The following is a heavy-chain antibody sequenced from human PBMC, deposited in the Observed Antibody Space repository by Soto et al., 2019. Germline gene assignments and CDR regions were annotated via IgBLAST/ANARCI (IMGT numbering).Heavy chain of an antibody. V-gene: IGHV4-4*02. CDR3: ARAMVGYCGGDCYSYDY. D-gene: IGHD2-21*02. Sequence: SETLSLTCAFSCGSISSSNWWSWVRQPPGKGLEWIGEIYHSGSTNYNPSLKSRVTISVDKSKNQFSLKLSSVTAADTAVYYCARAMVGYCGGDCYSYDYWGQGTLVTVSS. CDR2: IYHSGST. CDR1: CGSISSSNW. J-gene: IGHJ4*02.